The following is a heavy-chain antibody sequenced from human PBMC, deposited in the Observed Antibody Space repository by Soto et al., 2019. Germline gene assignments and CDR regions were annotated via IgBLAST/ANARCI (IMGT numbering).Heavy chain of an antibody. J-gene: IGHJ4*02. CDR3: ARVTVAGF. Sequence: PGGSLRLSCAASGFTFSNYWMHWVRQAPGKGLVWVSRISGDGTGTDYADSVKGRFTISRDNAKKTLYLQMNNLRADDTAVYYYARVTVAGFWGQGTLVTVSS. CDR2: ISGDGTGT. D-gene: IGHD6-19*01. CDR1: GFTFSNYW. V-gene: IGHV3-74*01.